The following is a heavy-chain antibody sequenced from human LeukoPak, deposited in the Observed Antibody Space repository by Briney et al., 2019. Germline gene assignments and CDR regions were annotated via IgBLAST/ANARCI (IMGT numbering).Heavy chain of an antibody. CDR1: GFSSSSYA. J-gene: IGHJ4*02. V-gene: IGHV3-23*01. D-gene: IGHD3-10*01. CDR3: AKRNTMVRGGPCFDY. Sequence: QPGGSLRLSCAASGFSSSSYAMNWVRQAPGKGLEWVSIIFGNGDTTYYADSVKGRFTVSRDNSKDTLYLQMNDLRPDDTAIYYCAKRNTMVRGGPCFDYWGQGLLVTVSS. CDR2: IFGNGDTT.